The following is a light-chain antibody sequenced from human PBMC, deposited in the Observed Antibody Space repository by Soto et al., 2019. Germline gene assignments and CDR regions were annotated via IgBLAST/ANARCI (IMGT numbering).Light chain of an antibody. CDR3: QSYYSSLSQV. J-gene: IGLJ1*01. CDR1: SSNIGAGYD. V-gene: IGLV1-40*01. Sequence: QSVLTKPPSVSGAPGQRVTISCTGSSSNIGAGYDVHWYQQLPGTAPKLLIYGNSNRPSGVPDRFSGSKSGTSASLAITGLQAEDEADYYCQSYYSSLSQVFVTGTNVTAL. CDR2: GNS.